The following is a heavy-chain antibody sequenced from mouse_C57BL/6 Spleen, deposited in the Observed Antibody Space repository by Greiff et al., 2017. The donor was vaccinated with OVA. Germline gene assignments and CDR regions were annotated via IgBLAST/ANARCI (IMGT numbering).Heavy chain of an antibody. CDR1: GFTFSDYG. D-gene: IGHD6-5*01. CDR3: ARTLSMDY. CDR2: ISRGSSTI. V-gene: IGHV5-17*01. J-gene: IGHJ4*01. Sequence: EVNLVESGGGLVKPGGSLKLSCAASGFTFSDYGMHWVRQAPEQGLEWVAYISRGSSTIYYADTVKGRFTISRDNAKNTLFLQMTSLRSEDTAMYYCARTLSMDYWGQGTSVTVSS.